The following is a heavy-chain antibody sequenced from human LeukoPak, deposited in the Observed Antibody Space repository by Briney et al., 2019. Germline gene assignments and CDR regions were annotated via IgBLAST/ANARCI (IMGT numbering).Heavy chain of an antibody. CDR3: ASLHSKNWFDP. J-gene: IGHJ5*02. V-gene: IGHV4-39*01. CDR1: GGSISSNGYY. CDR2: IYYSGGT. Sequence: SETLSLTCTVSGGSISSNGYYWAWFRQPPGKGLEWIGSIYYSGGTYYNPSLKSRVTISVDTSKNQFSLKLSSVTAADTAVYYCASLHSKNWFDPWGQGTLVTVSS.